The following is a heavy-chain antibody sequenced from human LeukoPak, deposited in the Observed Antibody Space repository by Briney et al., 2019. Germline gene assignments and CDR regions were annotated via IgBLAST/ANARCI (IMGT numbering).Heavy chain of an antibody. D-gene: IGHD3/OR15-3a*01. CDR2: VSHDGTT. Sequence: NPSETLSLTCSASGDSVTAYYWNWIRQATGKGLEWIGYVSHDGTTNYTPSLRSRVVMSVDTANNTISLSLASVTAADTGVYYCARLDCYDVVGCYNHWGRGTPVTVS. V-gene: IGHV4-59*08. CDR3: ARLDCYDVVGCYNH. J-gene: IGHJ4*02. CDR1: GDSVTAYY.